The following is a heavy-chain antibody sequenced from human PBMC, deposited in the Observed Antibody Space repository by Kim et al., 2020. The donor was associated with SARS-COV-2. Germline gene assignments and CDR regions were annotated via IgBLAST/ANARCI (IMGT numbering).Heavy chain of an antibody. CDR2: ISYDGRNK. CDR1: GFTFSSSG. CDR3: AKNQEGGKWWY. D-gene: IGHD1-26*01. V-gene: IGHV3-30*18. Sequence: GGSLRLSCAASGFTFSSSGMHWFRQAPGKGLEWVAVISYDGRNKYNTASVRARLTISRDISKTTRNLQMNSLKAEAPAEINGAKNQEGGKWWY. J-gene: IGHJ2*01.